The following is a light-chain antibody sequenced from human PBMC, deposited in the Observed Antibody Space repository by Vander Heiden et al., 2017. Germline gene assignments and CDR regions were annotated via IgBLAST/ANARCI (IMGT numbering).Light chain of an antibody. CDR2: GAS. Sequence: EIVLTQSPGTTSLSPGERATLSCRASQSVSSSYLAWYQQKPGQAPRLLIYGASSSATGIPDRFSGSGSGTDFTLTISRLEPEDFAVYYCQQYGSSPPWTFGQGTKVEIK. V-gene: IGKV3-20*01. CDR1: QSVSSSY. J-gene: IGKJ1*01. CDR3: QQYGSSPPWT.